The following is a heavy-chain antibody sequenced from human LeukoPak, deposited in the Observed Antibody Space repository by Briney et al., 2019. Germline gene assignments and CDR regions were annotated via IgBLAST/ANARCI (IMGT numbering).Heavy chain of an antibody. J-gene: IGHJ4*02. V-gene: IGHV3-48*03. Sequence: PGGSLRLSCAASGFTFSSYEMNWVRQAPGKGLEWVSYISSSGSTIYYADSVKGRSTISRDNAKNSLYLQMNSLRAEDTAVYYCARGDAAAADYWGQGTLVTVSS. CDR2: ISSSGSTI. D-gene: IGHD2-2*01. CDR3: ARGDAAAADY. CDR1: GFTFSSYE.